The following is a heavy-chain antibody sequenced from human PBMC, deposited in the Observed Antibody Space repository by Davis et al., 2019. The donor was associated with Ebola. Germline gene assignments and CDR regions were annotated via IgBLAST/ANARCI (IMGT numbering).Heavy chain of an antibody. V-gene: IGHV1-2*04. D-gene: IGHD6-6*01. CDR1: AYTFTGYY. CDR3: ARGRWVAARWFDP. Sequence: AASVKVSCKASAYTFTGYYMHWVRQAPGQGLEWMGWINPNSGGTNYAQKFQGWVTMTRDTSISTAYMELGSLRFEDTAVYYCARGRWVAARWFDPWGQGTLVTVSS. CDR2: INPNSGGT. J-gene: IGHJ5*02.